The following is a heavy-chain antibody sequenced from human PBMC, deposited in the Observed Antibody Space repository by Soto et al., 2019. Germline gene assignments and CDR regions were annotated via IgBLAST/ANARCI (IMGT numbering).Heavy chain of an antibody. Sequence: PGESLKISCKGSGYSFTSYWIGWVRQMPGKGLEWMGIIYPGDSDTRYSPSFQGQVTISADKSISTAYLQWSSLKASDTAMYYCARSDCSSTSCYWPYMDVCGKGTSVTVSS. CDR2: IYPGDSDT. V-gene: IGHV5-51*01. CDR3: ARSDCSSTSCYWPYMDV. J-gene: IGHJ6*03. D-gene: IGHD2-2*01. CDR1: GYSFTSYW.